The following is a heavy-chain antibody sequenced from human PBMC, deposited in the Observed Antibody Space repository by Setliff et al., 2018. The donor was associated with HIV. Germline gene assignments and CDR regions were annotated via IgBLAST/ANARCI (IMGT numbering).Heavy chain of an antibody. CDR3: ARHPRHYNILTGYRYYYMDA. Sequence: PSETLSLTCAVSGVSISSSSYFWGWIRRPPGTGLDWIGSIYFSGSTYYNPSLESRVTISMDTSKNQFSLKLTSVTAADTAVYYCARHPRHYNILTGYRYYYMDAWGKGTTVTVS. CDR1: GVSISSSSYF. V-gene: IGHV4-39*01. J-gene: IGHJ6*03. D-gene: IGHD3-9*01. CDR2: IYFSGST.